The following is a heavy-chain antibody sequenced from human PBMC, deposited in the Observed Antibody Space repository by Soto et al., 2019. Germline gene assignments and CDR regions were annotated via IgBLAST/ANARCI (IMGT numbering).Heavy chain of an antibody. CDR2: ISSSSSTI. D-gene: IGHD1-26*01. Sequence: PGGSLRLSCAASEFTFSSYSMNWVRQAPGKGLEWVSYISSSSSTIYYADSVKGRFTISRDNAKNSLYLQMNSLRDEDTAVYYCARESLPYSGSYYGMDVWGQGTTVTVSS. CDR1: EFTFSSYS. J-gene: IGHJ6*02. V-gene: IGHV3-48*02. CDR3: ARESLPYSGSYYGMDV.